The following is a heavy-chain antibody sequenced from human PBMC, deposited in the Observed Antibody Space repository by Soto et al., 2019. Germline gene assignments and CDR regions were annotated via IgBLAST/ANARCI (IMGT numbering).Heavy chain of an antibody. J-gene: IGHJ6*02. CDR1: GYTFTSYG. CDR2: IIPIFGTA. CDR3: ARATYYYGSGSYYNGDGYYGMDV. Sequence: SVKVSCKASGYTFTSYGISWVRQAPGQGLEWMGGIIPIFGTANYAQKFQGRVTITADESTSTAYMELSSLRSEDTAVYYCARATYYYGSGSYYNGDGYYGMDVWGQGATVTVS. V-gene: IGHV1-69*13. D-gene: IGHD3-10*01.